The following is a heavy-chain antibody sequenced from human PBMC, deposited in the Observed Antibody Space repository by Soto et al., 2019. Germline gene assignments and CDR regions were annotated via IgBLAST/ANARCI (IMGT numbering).Heavy chain of an antibody. D-gene: IGHD2-2*01. V-gene: IGHV4-59*08. CDR3: ARRPGVPAADYYYYFYMDV. CDR1: GGSITNYY. CDR2: IFYSGST. J-gene: IGHJ6*03. Sequence: SETLSLTCTVSGGSITNYYWSWIRQPPGKGLEWIGYIFYSGSTDYNPSLKSRVTISVDTSKNQFSLNLSSVTAADTAVYYCARRPGVPAADYYYYFYMDVWGKGTTVTVSS.